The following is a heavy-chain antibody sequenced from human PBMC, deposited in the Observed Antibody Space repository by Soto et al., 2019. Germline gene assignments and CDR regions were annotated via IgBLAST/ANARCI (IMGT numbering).Heavy chain of an antibody. CDR1: GYTFISYY. CDR3: ERRYTSSSRLGWCDP. CDR2: INPRAGDT. D-gene: IGHD2-2*01. J-gene: IGHJ5*02. Sequence: ASVKVSCKAPGYTFISYYIHWVRQAPGLGLEWMGMINPRAGDTTSAQTFQGRVTMTSDTSTSTVYMELSSLRFEDTAVYYCERRYTSSSRLGWCDPWGQGTLVTVSS. V-gene: IGHV1-46*01.